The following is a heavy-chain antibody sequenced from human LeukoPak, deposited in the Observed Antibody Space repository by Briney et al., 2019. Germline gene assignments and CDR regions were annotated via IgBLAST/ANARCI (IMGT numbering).Heavy chain of an antibody. V-gene: IGHV1-8*01. Sequence: ASVKVSCKASGYTFTSYDINWVRQATGQGLEWMGWMNPNSGNTGYAQKFQGRATMTRNTSISTAYMELSSLRSEDTAVYYCAREAIAAAGTGYYYYMDVWGKGTTVTISS. CDR3: AREAIAAAGTGYYYYMDV. CDR2: MNPNSGNT. CDR1: GYTFTSYD. D-gene: IGHD6-13*01. J-gene: IGHJ6*03.